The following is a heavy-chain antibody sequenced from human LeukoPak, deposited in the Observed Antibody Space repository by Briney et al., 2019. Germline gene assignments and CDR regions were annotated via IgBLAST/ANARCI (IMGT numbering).Heavy chain of an antibody. V-gene: IGHV4-38-2*02. Sequence: SAETLSLTCTVSGYSISSGYYWGWIRQPPGKGLEWIGNMYHSGSTYYNPSLKSRAAISVDTSKNQFSLKLSSVTAADTAVYYCAREKGENYESSGYVDYWGQGTLVTVSS. CDR2: MYHSGST. CDR1: GYSISSGYY. J-gene: IGHJ4*02. CDR3: AREKGENYESSGYVDY. D-gene: IGHD3-22*01.